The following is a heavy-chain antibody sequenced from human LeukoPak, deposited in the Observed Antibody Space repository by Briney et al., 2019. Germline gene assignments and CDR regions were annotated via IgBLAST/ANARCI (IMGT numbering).Heavy chain of an antibody. V-gene: IGHV3-66*01. J-gene: IGHJ4*02. CDR2: IYSGGST. D-gene: IGHD1-20*01. CDR3: ARTVNWNDGDY. Sequence: GGSLRLSCAASGFTVSSNYMSWVRQAPGKGLEWVSVIYSGGSTYYADSVKGRFTISRDNSKNTLYLQMNSLRAEDTAVYYCARTVNWNDGDYWGQGTLVTVSS. CDR1: GFTVSSNY.